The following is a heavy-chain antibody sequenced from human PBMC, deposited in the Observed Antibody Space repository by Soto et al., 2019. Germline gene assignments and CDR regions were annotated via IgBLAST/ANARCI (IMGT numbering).Heavy chain of an antibody. Sequence: GGSLRLSCAASGFTFSNAWMSWVRQAPGKGLEWVGRIKSKTDGGTTDYAAPVKGRFTISRDDSKNTLYLQMNSLKTEDTAVYYCTTMQYYDFWSGYYTRYYYMDVWGKGTTVTVS. CDR3: TTMQYYDFWSGYYTRYYYMDV. CDR2: IKSKTDGGTT. CDR1: GFTFSNAW. D-gene: IGHD3-3*01. V-gene: IGHV3-15*01. J-gene: IGHJ6*03.